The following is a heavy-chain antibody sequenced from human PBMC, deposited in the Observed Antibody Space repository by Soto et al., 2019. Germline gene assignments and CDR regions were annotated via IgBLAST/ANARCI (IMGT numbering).Heavy chain of an antibody. CDR2: ISYDGSNK. V-gene: IGHV3-30-3*01. Sequence: QVQLVESGGGVVQPGRSLRLSCAASGFTFSSYAMHWVRQAPGKGLEWVAVISYDGSNKYYADSVKGRFTLSRDKSKNTLYLQMNSLRAADTAVYYCARGVAAAGFDPWGQGTLVTVSS. D-gene: IGHD6-13*01. J-gene: IGHJ5*02. CDR1: GFTFSSYA. CDR3: ARGVAAAGFDP.